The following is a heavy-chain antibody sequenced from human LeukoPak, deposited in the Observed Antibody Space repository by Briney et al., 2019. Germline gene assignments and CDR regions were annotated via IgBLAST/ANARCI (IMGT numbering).Heavy chain of an antibody. D-gene: IGHD6-19*01. V-gene: IGHV3-30*18. CDR2: ISYDGSNE. J-gene: IGHJ4*02. CDR1: GFIFSSYG. Sequence: GGSLLLSCAASGFIFSSYGMHWVRPAPGKGLEGVGVISYDGSNEYYADSVKGRFTTSRDNSKNTLYLQMNSLRAEDTAVYYCAQGGFSSGWFGYWGQGTLVTVSS. CDR3: AQGGFSSGWFGY.